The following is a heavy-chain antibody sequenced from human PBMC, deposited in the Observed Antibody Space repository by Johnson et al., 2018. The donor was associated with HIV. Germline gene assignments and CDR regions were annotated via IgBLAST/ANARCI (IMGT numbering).Heavy chain of an antibody. V-gene: IGHV3-66*01. D-gene: IGHD3-16*01. CDR2: INSGGDT. J-gene: IGHJ3*02. CDR3: ARDWGTRGWDDAFDI. Sequence: VQLVESGGGLVQPGGSLRLSCAASRLPVSGYYMTWVRQGPGKGLEWVSVINSGGDTYYADSVTGRFTISRDNSKNTLYLQMNSLRAEDTAVYYCARDWGTRGWDDAFDIWGQGTMVTVSS. CDR1: RLPVSGYY.